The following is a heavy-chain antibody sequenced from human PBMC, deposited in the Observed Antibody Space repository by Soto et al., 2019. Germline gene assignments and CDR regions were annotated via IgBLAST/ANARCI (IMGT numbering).Heavy chain of an antibody. Sequence: QVQLVESGGGVVQPGRSLRLSCAASGLSFSNYGMHWVRQAPGKGLEWVALISDDGSNEYYGESVKGRFAISRDNSKSTLWLQMNSLRVEDTAVYYCAQGGNSSSSGDAFEIWGQGTMVTVSS. CDR3: AQGGNSSSSGDAFEI. J-gene: IGHJ3*02. CDR2: ISDDGSNE. V-gene: IGHV3-30*18. D-gene: IGHD6-6*01. CDR1: GLSFSNYG.